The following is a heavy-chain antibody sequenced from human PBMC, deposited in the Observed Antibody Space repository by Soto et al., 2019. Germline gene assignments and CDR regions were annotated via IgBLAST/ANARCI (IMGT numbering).Heavy chain of an antibody. Sequence: QVQLVESGGGVVQPGRSLTIFCTASGFTFKHNAMHWIRQAPAKGLEWVADISFDGSTKNYADSVKGRFTISRDNSKNTLSLQIRALTGEDTATYYCAREGITESGPNFYDFWGQGTLVAVSS. V-gene: IGHV3-30-3*01. CDR1: GFTFKHNA. J-gene: IGHJ4*02. CDR3: AREGITESGPNFYDF. D-gene: IGHD1-20*01. CDR2: ISFDGSTK.